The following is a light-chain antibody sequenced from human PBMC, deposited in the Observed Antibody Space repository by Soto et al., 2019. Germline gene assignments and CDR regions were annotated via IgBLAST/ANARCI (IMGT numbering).Light chain of an antibody. J-gene: IGKJ1*01. CDR1: QSVRSN. CDR2: GAS. Sequence: EVVLPQSPATLSVSPGERVTLPCRASQSVRSNLAWYQQKPGQAPRLLIYGASSRATGIPDRFSGSGSGTDFSLTISRLEPEDFAVYYCHQYGSSPTTVGQGTKVDI. V-gene: IGKV3-20*01. CDR3: HQYGSSPTT.